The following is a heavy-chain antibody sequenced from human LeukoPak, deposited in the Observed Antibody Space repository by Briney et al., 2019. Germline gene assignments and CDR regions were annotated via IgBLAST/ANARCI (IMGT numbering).Heavy chain of an antibody. CDR2: ISTYNGNT. D-gene: IGHD3-10*01. CDR3: ARDNTMVRGVIDWFDP. Sequence: ASVKVSFKASGYTLTSYGISWVRQAPGQGLEWMGWISTYNGNTNYAQKFQGRVTMTTDTSTSTAYMELRSLRSDDTAVYYCARDNTMVRGVIDWFDPWGQGTLVTVSS. J-gene: IGHJ5*02. V-gene: IGHV1-18*01. CDR1: GYTLTSYG.